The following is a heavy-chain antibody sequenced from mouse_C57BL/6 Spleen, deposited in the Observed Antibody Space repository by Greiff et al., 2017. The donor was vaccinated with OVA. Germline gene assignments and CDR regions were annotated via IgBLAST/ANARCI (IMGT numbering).Heavy chain of an antibody. D-gene: IGHD1-1*01. J-gene: IGHJ4*01. CDR1: GYTFTEYT. Sequence: QVHVKQSGAELVKPGASVKLSCKASGYTFTEYTIHWVKQRSGQGLEWIGWFYPGSGSIKYNEKFKDKATLTADKSSSTVYMELSRLTSEDSAVYFCARHEDRDYDGRRAMDYWGQGTSVTVSS. V-gene: IGHV1-62-2*01. CDR3: ARHEDRDYDGRRAMDY. CDR2: FYPGSGSI.